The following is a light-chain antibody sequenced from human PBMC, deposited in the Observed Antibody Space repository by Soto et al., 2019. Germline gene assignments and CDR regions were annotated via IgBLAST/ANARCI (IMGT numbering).Light chain of an antibody. CDR1: SSDVGGYNY. CDR2: DVS. Sequence: QSALTQPASVSGSPGQSITISYTGTSSDVGGYNYVSWYQQHPGKAPKLMIYDVSNRPSGVSNRFSGSKSGNTASLTISGLQAEDEADYYCFSYTSSSTLYVVFAGGTKLTVL. CDR3: FSYTSSSTLYVV. V-gene: IGLV2-14*01. J-gene: IGLJ2*01.